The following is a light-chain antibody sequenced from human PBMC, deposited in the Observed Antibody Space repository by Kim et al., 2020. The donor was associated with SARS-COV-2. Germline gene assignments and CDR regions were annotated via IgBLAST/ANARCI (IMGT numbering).Light chain of an antibody. CDR1: QHIREH. J-gene: IGKJ2*01. Sequence: DTQMTKSPFSLSASVGERVTITCQASQHIREHLNWYQHTPGKAPQLLIYQASILETVVSSRFSGSGYGTYFTLTINSLRPEDAATYYCQQYVNLPYTFGQGTKLEI. V-gene: IGKV1-33*01. CDR3: QQYVNLPYT. CDR2: QAS.